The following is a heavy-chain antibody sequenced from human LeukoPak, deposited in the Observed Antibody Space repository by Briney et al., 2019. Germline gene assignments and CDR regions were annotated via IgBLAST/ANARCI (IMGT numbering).Heavy chain of an antibody. CDR3: ARVGYDSSGYLYGMDV. J-gene: IGHJ6*02. V-gene: IGHV4-59*01. CDR2: IYYRGST. D-gene: IGHD3-22*01. CDR1: GVSMSSYY. Sequence: PAETLSLTCTVSGVSMSSYYWSWVRQPPGKGLEWVGYIYYRGSTNYNPSLNPRVTISVGTSKNHFSLKLSSVPAADTAVYYCARVGYDSSGYLYGMDVWGQGTTVTVSS.